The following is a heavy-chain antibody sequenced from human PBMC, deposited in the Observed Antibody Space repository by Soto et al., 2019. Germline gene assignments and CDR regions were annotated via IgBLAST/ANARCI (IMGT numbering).Heavy chain of an antibody. CDR2: ITWNSGDI. D-gene: IGHD1-26*01. J-gene: IGHJ4*02. CDR1: GFTFDDYA. Sequence: SLRLSFTASGFTFDDYAMHWVRQAPGKGLEWVSRITWNSGDIVYTGSVKVRFTISRDNANNSLFLQMNSLRAEDTALYYCAKSSGIVGRPLDXWGQGTSVPVSX. CDR3: AKSSGIVGRPLDX. V-gene: IGHV3-9*01.